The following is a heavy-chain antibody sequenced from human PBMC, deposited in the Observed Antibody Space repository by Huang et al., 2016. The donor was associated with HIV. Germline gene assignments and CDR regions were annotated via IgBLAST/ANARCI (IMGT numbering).Heavy chain of an antibody. Sequence: QVQLVESGGGVVQPGRSLRLSCAASGFTFSNYGVPWVRAAPGKGLEWVAAISYDGSYQYDSDAVKGRFTISRDDSQNTLYLQMSSLRAEDTAVYFCAKDREDSAYQLDYWGQGTRVTVSS. D-gene: IGHD5-12*01. V-gene: IGHV3-30*18. CDR3: AKDREDSAYQLDY. CDR2: ISYDGSYQ. CDR1: GFTFSNYG. J-gene: IGHJ4*02.